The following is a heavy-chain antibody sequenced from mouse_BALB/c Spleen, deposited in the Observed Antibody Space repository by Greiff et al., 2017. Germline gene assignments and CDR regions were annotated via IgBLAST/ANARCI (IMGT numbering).Heavy chain of an antibody. CDR3: ARWDTTRDY. J-gene: IGHJ2*01. D-gene: IGHD1-1*01. Sequence: QVQLKQPGAELVKPGASVKLSCKASGYTFTSYWMHWVKQRPGQGLEWIGEIDPSDSYTNYNQKFKGKATLTVDKSSSTAYMQLSSLTSEDSAVYYCARWDTTRDYWGQGTTLTVSS. CDR1: GYTFTSYW. V-gene: IGHV1-69*02. CDR2: IDPSDSYT.